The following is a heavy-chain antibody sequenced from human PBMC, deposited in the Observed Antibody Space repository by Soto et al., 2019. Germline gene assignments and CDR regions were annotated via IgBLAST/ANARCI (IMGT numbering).Heavy chain of an antibody. V-gene: IGHV4-59*01. CDR2: IYFSGST. CDR1: GDSLTNYY. D-gene: IGHD5-12*01. Sequence: PSETLSLTXTVSGDSLTNYYWTWIRQSPRKGLEWIGFIYFSGSTNYSPSLRSRVTISEDTSKNQFSLRLTSVTAADTAVYYCARGGGGYDFAYWGQGIPVTVSS. CDR3: ARGGGGYDFAY. J-gene: IGHJ4*02.